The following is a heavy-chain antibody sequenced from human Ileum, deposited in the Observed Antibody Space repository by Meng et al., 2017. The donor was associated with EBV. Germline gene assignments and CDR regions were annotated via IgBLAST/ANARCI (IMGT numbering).Heavy chain of an antibody. D-gene: IGHD1-26*01. V-gene: IGHV1-3*01. CDR1: GYHFTGYA. Sequence: GQRWQSGDDVKMPGASINLSCQASGYHFTGYAIHWVRQAPGQRLEWMGWINPGSGNTKYSQKFQGRVTITRDTSATTVYMDLSSLRSEDTAVFYCARDGGFSVGATKYDYWGQGALVTVSS. J-gene: IGHJ4*02. CDR3: ARDGGFSVGATKYDY. CDR2: INPGSGNT.